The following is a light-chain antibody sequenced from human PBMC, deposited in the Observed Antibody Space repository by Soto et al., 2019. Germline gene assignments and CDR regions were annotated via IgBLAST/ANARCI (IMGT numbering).Light chain of an antibody. J-gene: IGLJ2*01. CDR3: QSYDSSLSGSV. V-gene: IGLV1-40*01. CDR2: GNT. CDR1: SSNIGAGYD. Sequence: QSVLTQPPSVSGSPGQRVTISCTGSSSNIGAGYDVHWYQQLPRTAPKLLIYGNTNRRPGVPDRFSGSRSGTSASLAITGLQAEDEADYYCQSYDSSLSGSVFGGGTKLTVL.